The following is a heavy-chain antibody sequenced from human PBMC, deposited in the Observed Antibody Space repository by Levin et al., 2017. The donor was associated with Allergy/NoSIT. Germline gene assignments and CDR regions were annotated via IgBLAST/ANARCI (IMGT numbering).Heavy chain of an antibody. CDR3: ATSYYDVLTTYYDAFDI. CDR1: GGSINSGVYS. J-gene: IGHJ3*02. Sequence: SETLSLTCSVSGGSINSGVYSWSWIRQPPGRGLEWIGYIYQSGTIYYNPSLRSRVTISVDRSKNQFSLKLSSVTAADTAVYYCATSYYDVLTTYYDAFDIRGQGTMVTVSS. V-gene: IGHV4-30-2*01. D-gene: IGHD3-9*01. CDR2: IYQSGTI.